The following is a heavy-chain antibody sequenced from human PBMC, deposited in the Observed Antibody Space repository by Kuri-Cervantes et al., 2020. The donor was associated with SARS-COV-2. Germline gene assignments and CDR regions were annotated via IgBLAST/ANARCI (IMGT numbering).Heavy chain of an antibody. D-gene: IGHD3-22*01. CDR3: ARVTVTMIVGGYWFDL. V-gene: IGHV3-53*01. J-gene: IGHJ5*02. CDR1: GITVNSNY. CDR2: IYTGGDT. Sequence: GGSLRLSCAASGITVNSNYMSWVRKAPGKGLEWVSIIYTGGDTYYADSVKGRFTIARDISKNTLYLQLNSLKNEDTAVYYCARVTVTMIVGGYWFDLWGQGTLVTVSS.